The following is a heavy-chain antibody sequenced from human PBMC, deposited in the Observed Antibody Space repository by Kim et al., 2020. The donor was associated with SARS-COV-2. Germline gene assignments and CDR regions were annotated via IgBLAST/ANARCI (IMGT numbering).Heavy chain of an antibody. D-gene: IGHD3-10*01. CDR1: GFTFSSYA. Sequence: GGSLRLSCAASGFTFSSYAMSWVRQAPGKGLEWVSAISGSGGSTYYADSVKGRFTISRDNSKNTLYLQMNSLRAEDTAVYYCARVFGWGGYGSGSYWDYFDYWGQGTLVTVSS. J-gene: IGHJ4*02. CDR2: ISGSGGST. V-gene: IGHV3-23*01. CDR3: ARVFGWGGYGSGSYWDYFDY.